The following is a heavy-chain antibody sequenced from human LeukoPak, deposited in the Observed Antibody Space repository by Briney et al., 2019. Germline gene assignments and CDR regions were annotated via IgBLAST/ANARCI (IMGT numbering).Heavy chain of an antibody. CDR1: GFTFDDYG. Sequence: GGSLRLSCAASGFTFDDYGMSWVRQAPGKGLELVSGINWNGGSTGYADSVKGRFTISRDNAKNSLYLQMNSLRAEDTALYYCARDKGNWNDDGGWFDPWGQGTLVTVSS. D-gene: IGHD1-1*01. CDR3: ARDKGNWNDDGGWFDP. V-gene: IGHV3-20*04. J-gene: IGHJ5*02. CDR2: INWNGGST.